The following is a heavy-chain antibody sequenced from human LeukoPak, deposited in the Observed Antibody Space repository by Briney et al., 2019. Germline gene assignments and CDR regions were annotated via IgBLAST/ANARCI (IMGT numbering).Heavy chain of an antibody. V-gene: IGHV4-34*01. Sequence: PSETLSLTCAVYGGSFSGYYWSWIRQPPGKGLEWIGEINHSGSTNYNPSLKSRVTISVDTSKNQFSLKLSSVTAADTAVYYCARTVAEFYYYGMDVWGQGTTVTVSS. D-gene: IGHD6-19*01. J-gene: IGHJ6*02. CDR2: INHSGST. CDR1: GGSFSGYY. CDR3: ARTVAEFYYYGMDV.